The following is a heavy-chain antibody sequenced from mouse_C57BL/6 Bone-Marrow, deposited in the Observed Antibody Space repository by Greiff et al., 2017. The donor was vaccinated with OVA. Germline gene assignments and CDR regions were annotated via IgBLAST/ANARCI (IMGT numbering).Heavy chain of an antibody. Sequence: QVQLKESGAELVRPGASVKLSCKASGYTFTDYYINWVKQRPGQGLEWIARIYPGSGNTYYNEKFKGKATLTAEKSSSTAYMQLSSLTSEYSAVYFCARKGYYSNSYAMDYWGQGTSVTVSS. D-gene: IGHD2-5*01. CDR2: IYPGSGNT. J-gene: IGHJ4*01. CDR1: GYTFTDYY. CDR3: ARKGYYSNSYAMDY. V-gene: IGHV1-76*01.